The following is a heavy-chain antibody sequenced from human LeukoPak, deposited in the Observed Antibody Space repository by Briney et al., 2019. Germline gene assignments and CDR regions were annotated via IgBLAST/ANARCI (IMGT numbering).Heavy chain of an antibody. CDR1: GGSFSGYY. V-gene: IGHV4-34*01. CDR2: INHSGST. CDR3: ARAPSYCSGGSCYSVYFDY. D-gene: IGHD2-15*01. J-gene: IGHJ4*02. Sequence: KASETLSLTCAVYGGSFSGYYWSWIRQPPGKGLEWIGEINHSGSTNYNPSLKSRVTISVDTSKNQFSLKLSSVTAADTAVYYCARAPSYCSGGSCYSVYFDYWGQGTLVTVSS.